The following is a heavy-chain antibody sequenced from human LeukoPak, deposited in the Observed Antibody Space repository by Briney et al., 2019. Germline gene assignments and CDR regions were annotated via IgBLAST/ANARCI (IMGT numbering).Heavy chain of an antibody. D-gene: IGHD6-6*01. CDR1: GYTFTGYY. Sequence: GASVKASCKASGYTFTGYYMHWVRQAPGQGLEWMGWINPNSGGTNYAQKFQGRVTMTRDTSISTAYMELSRLRSDDTAVYYCARVARHPHYYFDYWGQGTLVTVSS. CDR3: ARVARHPHYYFDY. J-gene: IGHJ4*02. V-gene: IGHV1-2*02. CDR2: INPNSGGT.